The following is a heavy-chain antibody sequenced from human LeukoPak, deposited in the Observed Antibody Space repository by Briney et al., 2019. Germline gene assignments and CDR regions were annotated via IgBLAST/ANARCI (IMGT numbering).Heavy chain of an antibody. CDR1: GGSISSGDYY. Sequence: SETLSLTCTVSGGSISSGDYYWSWIRQPPGKGLEWIGYIYYSRSTYYNPSLKSRVTISVDTSKNQFSLKLSSVTAADTAVYYCARCEEVWYQLLVKAPDAFDIWGQGTMVTVSS. CDR3: ARCEEVWYQLLVKAPDAFDI. V-gene: IGHV4-30-4*01. D-gene: IGHD2-2*01. J-gene: IGHJ3*02. CDR2: IYYSRST.